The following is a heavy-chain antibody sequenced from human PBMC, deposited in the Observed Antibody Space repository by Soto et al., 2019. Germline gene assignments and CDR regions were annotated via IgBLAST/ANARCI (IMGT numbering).Heavy chain of an antibody. V-gene: IGHV1-46*01. Sequence: ASVKVSCKASGYTFTSYYMHRARQAPGQGLEWMGIINPSGGSTSYAQKFQGRVTMTRDTSTSTVYMELNSLRAEDTAVYYCARNPEYSSSWYYWFDPWGQGTLVTVSS. CDR3: ARNPEYSSSWYYWFDP. CDR1: GYTFTSYY. J-gene: IGHJ5*02. D-gene: IGHD6-13*01. CDR2: INPSGGST.